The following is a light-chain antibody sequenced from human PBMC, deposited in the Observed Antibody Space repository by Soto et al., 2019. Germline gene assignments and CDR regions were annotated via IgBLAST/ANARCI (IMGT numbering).Light chain of an antibody. J-gene: IGLJ2*01. CDR3: RSYAGGVV. CDR2: EGS. V-gene: IGLV2-23*01. Sequence: QSALTQPASVSGSPGQSITISCTGTSSDVGSYNLVSWYQQHPGKAPKLMIYEGSKRPSGVSNRFSGSKSGNTASLTISGLQAEDEADYYCRSYAGGVVFGGGTKVTVL. CDR1: SSDVGSYNL.